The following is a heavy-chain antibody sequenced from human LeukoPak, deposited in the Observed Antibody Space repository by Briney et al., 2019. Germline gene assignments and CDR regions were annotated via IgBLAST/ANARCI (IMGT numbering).Heavy chain of an antibody. Sequence: GGSLRLSCAASGFTFSSYAMHWVRQAPGKGLGWVAVISYDGSNKYYADSVKGRFTISRDNSKNTLYLQMNSLRAEDTAVYYCARDAVAGYSSGWFEGYYYYGMDVWGQGTTVTVSS. V-gene: IGHV3-30*04. CDR1: GFTFSSYA. CDR2: ISYDGSNK. CDR3: ARDAVAGYSSGWFEGYYYYGMDV. D-gene: IGHD6-19*01. J-gene: IGHJ6*02.